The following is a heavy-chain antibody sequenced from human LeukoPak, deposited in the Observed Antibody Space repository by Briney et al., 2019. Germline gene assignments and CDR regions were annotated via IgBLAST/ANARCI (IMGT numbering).Heavy chain of an antibody. D-gene: IGHD2-2*01. Sequence: GGSLRLSCAASGFTFSSYSMNWVRQAPGKGLEWVSSISSSSSYIYYADSVKGRFTISRDNAKNSLYLQMNSLRAEDTAVYYCARDDETDIVVVPAATSVAFDIWGQRTMVTVSS. V-gene: IGHV3-21*01. CDR2: ISSSSSYI. J-gene: IGHJ3*02. CDR3: ARDDETDIVVVPAATSVAFDI. CDR1: GFTFSSYS.